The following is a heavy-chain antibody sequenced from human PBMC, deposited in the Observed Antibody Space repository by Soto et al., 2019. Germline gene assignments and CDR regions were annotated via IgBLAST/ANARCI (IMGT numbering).Heavy chain of an antibody. CDR1: GFTFSNAW. CDR3: GSPHSGLNPSPFDY. V-gene: IGHV3-15*07. J-gene: IGHJ4*02. Sequence: EVQLVESGGGLVKPGGSLRLSCAASGFTFSNAWMNWVRQAPGKGLEWVGRIKSKTDGGTTDYAAPVKGRFTISRDDSKNTLYLQMNSLKTEDTAVYYCGSPHSGLNPSPFDYWGQGTRVTVSS. D-gene: IGHD1-26*01. CDR2: IKSKTDGGTT.